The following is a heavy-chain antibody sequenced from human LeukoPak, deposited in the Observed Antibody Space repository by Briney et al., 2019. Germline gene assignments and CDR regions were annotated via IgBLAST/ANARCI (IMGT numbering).Heavy chain of an antibody. CDR2: MNPNSGNT. CDR3: ARGPYYDFWSGYYKGDYFDY. CDR1: GYTFTSYD. J-gene: IGHJ4*02. D-gene: IGHD3-3*01. Sequence: ASVKVSCKASGYTFTSYDINWVRQATGQGLEWMGWMNPNSGNTGYAQKFQGRVTITRHTSISTAYMELSSLRSEDTAVYYCARGPYYDFWSGYYKGDYFDYWGQGTLATVSS. V-gene: IGHV1-8*03.